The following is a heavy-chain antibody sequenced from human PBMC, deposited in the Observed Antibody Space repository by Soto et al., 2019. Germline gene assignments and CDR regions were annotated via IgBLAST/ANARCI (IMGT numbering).Heavy chain of an antibody. V-gene: IGHV4-59*01. CDR2: IHYSGATSFFP. Sequence: SETLSLTCTVSGGSMRNYFWTWIRQPPGKGLEWIGYIHYSGATSFFPSYSLSLRGRVTISEDTSKNQFSLKLLSVTTADTAVYFCAAGEASSRNLAPYYLDFWGQGTLVTVSS. D-gene: IGHD6-13*01. J-gene: IGHJ4*02. CDR3: AAGEASSRNLAPYYLDF. CDR1: GGSMRNYF.